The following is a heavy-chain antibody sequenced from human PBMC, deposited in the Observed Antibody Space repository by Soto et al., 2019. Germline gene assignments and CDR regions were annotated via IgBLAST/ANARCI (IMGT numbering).Heavy chain of an antibody. J-gene: IGHJ5*02. CDR2: IYYSGST. CDR1: GGSISSSSYY. Sequence: QLQLQESGPGLVKPSETLSLTCTVSGGSISSSSYYWGWIRQPPGKGLEWIGCIYYSGSTYYNPSLRSRFTITIDTSMSQSARKLSPVTSADTAGDYCARQLSESCGPCGQGTLVTVSS. V-gene: IGHV4-39*01. CDR3: ARQLSESCGP. D-gene: IGHD2-21*01.